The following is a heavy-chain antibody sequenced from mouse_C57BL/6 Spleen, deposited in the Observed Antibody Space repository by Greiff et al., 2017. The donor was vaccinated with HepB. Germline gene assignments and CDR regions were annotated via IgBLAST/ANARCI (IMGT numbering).Heavy chain of an antibody. J-gene: IGHJ2*01. CDR3: ARKDWGFDY. CDR1: GYTFTSYW. Sequence: QVQLQQPGAELVRPGSSVKLSCKASGYTFTSYWMDWVKQRPGQGLEWIGNIYPSDSETHYNQKFKDKATLTVDKSSSTAYMQLSSLTSEDSAVYYCARKDWGFDYWGQGTTLTVSS. D-gene: IGHD4-1*01. V-gene: IGHV1-61*01. CDR2: IYPSDSET.